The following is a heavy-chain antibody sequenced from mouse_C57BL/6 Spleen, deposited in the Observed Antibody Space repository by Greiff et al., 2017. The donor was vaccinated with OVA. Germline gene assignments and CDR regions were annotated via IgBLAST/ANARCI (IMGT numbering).Heavy chain of an antibody. CDR1: GYAFTNYL. CDR3: ANYYGSSPLAY. J-gene: IGHJ3*01. CDR2: INPGSGGT. D-gene: IGHD1-1*01. Sequence: QVQLQQSGAELVRPGTSVKVSCKASGYAFTNYLIEWVKQRPGQGLEWIGVINPGSGGTNYNEQFKGKATLTADKSSSTAYMQLSSLTSEDSAVYFCANYYGSSPLAYWGQGTLVTVSA. V-gene: IGHV1-54*01.